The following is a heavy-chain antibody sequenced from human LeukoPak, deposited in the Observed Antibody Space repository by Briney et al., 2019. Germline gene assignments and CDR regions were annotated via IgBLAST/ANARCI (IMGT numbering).Heavy chain of an antibody. V-gene: IGHV3-23*01. CDR2: ISGSGGST. CDR3: ARKYDILTGPHY. CDR1: GFTFSSYG. D-gene: IGHD3-9*01. J-gene: IGHJ4*02. Sequence: GGSLRLSCAASGFTFSSYGMHWVRQAPGKGLEWVSAISGSGGSTYYADSVKGRFTISRDNSKNTLYLQMNSLRAEDTAVYYCARKYDILTGPHYWGQGTLVTVSS.